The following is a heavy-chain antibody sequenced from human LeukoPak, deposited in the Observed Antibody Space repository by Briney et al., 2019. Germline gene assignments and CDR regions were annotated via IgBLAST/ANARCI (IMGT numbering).Heavy chain of an antibody. CDR2: FDPEDGET. Sequence: AASVKVSCKVSGYTLTELSMHWVRQAPGKGLEWMGGFDPEDGETIYAQKFQGRVTITEDTSTDTAYMELSSLRSEDTAVYYCATVLHPGIAAAGTTYPDYWGQGTLVTVSS. J-gene: IGHJ4*02. D-gene: IGHD6-13*01. CDR1: GYTLTELS. V-gene: IGHV1-24*01. CDR3: ATVLHPGIAAAGTTYPDY.